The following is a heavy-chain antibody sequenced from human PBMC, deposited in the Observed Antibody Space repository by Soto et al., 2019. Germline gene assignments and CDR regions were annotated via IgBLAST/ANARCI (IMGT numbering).Heavy chain of an antibody. CDR1: GGSISSSSYY. Sequence: SETLSLTCTVSGGSISSSSYYWGWIRQPPGKGLEWIGSIYYSGSTYYNPSLKSRVTISVDTSKNQFSLKLSSVTAADTAVYYCATVGIAVAGYYYYGMDVWGQGTTVTVSS. J-gene: IGHJ6*02. CDR3: ATVGIAVAGYYYYGMDV. CDR2: IYYSGST. D-gene: IGHD6-19*01. V-gene: IGHV4-39*01.